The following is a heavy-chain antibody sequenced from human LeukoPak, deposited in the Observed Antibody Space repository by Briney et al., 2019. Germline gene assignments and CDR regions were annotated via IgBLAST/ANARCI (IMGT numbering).Heavy chain of an antibody. J-gene: IGHJ6*02. V-gene: IGHV1-18*01. D-gene: IGHD3-22*01. CDR2: ISAYNGNT. Sequence: ASVKVSCKASGYTFTSYGISWVRQAPGQGLEWMGWISAYNGNTNYAQKLQGRVTMTTDTSTSTAYMELRSLRSDDTAVYYCARVVDDSSGYYYYYGMDVWGQGTTVTVSS. CDR3: ARVVDDSSGYYYYYGMDV. CDR1: GYTFTSYG.